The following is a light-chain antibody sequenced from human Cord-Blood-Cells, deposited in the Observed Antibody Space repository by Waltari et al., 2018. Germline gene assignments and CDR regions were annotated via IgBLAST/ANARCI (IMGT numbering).Light chain of an antibody. CDR2: AAS. J-gene: IGKJ5*01. CDR1: QSISSY. CDR3: QQSYSTPIT. V-gene: IGKV1-39*01. Sequence: DIQMTQSPSSLSASVGDRVTITCRASQSISSYLNWYQQKPGKAPKLLIYAASSLQSGVPSMFSGRGSGTDFTLTISSLQPEDFATYYCQQSYSTPITLGQGTRLEIK.